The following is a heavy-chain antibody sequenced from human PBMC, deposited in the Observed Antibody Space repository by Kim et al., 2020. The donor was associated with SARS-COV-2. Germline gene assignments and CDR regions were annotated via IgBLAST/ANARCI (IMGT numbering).Heavy chain of an antibody. D-gene: IGHD3-10*01. J-gene: IGHJ4*02. V-gene: IGHV1-18*01. CDR3: SRLWFGDSSFDY. Sequence: EAQRLKGRVTLTTDTATSTAYMGLRSLRSDDTAVYYCSRLWFGDSSFDYWGQGTLVTVSS.